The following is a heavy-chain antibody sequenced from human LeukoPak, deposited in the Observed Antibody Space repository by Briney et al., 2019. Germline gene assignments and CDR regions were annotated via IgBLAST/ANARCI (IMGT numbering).Heavy chain of an antibody. V-gene: IGHV1-2*02. CDR2: INPNSGGT. D-gene: IGHD2-2*01. Sequence: ASVKVSCKASGYTFTGYYMHWVRQAPGQGLEWMGWINPNSGGTNYAQEFQGRVTMTRDTSISTAYKELSGLRSDDTAVYYCARGAQVVPAARGYYYYMDVWGKGTTVTVSS. CDR3: ARGAQVVPAARGYYYYMDV. CDR1: GYTFTGYY. J-gene: IGHJ6*03.